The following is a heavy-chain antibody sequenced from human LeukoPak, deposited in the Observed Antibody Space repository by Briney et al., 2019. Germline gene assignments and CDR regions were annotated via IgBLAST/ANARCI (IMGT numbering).Heavy chain of an antibody. J-gene: IGHJ4*02. Sequence: PSETLSLTCTVSGGSMSSYYWSCLRQPPGKGLEWIGYIYYSGSTKYNPSLKSRVTISVDTSKNQFSLKLSSVTAADTAVYYCARGAYYGSVDYWGQGTLVTVSS. V-gene: IGHV4-59*08. CDR2: IYYSGST. D-gene: IGHD3-10*01. CDR3: ARGAYYGSVDY. CDR1: GGSMSSYY.